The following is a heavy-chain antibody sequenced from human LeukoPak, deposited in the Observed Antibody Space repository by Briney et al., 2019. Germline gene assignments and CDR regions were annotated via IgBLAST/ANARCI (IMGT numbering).Heavy chain of an antibody. V-gene: IGHV1-24*01. CDR3: ARHQYSDYGYYYYMDV. Sequence: ASVKVSCKVSGYTLTELSMHWVRQAPGKGLEWMGGFDPEDGETIYAQKFQGRVTMTEDTSTDTAYMELSSLRSEDTAVYYCARHQYSDYGYYYYMDVWGKGTTVTVSS. J-gene: IGHJ6*03. CDR1: GYTLTELS. D-gene: IGHD5-12*01. CDR2: FDPEDGET.